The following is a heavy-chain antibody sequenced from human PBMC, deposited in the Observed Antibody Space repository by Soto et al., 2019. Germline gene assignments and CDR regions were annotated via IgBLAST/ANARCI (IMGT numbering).Heavy chain of an antibody. CDR2: IKSKTDGGTT. CDR3: TTDRVVPAAYYYYGMDV. CDR1: GFTFSNAW. Sequence: GGSLRLSCAASGFTFSNAWMNWVRQAPGKGLEWVGRIKSKTDGGTTDYAAPVKGRFTISRDDSKNTLYLQMNSLKTEDTAVYYCTTDRVVPAAYYYYGMDVWGQGTTVTVSS. V-gene: IGHV3-15*07. D-gene: IGHD2-2*01. J-gene: IGHJ6*02.